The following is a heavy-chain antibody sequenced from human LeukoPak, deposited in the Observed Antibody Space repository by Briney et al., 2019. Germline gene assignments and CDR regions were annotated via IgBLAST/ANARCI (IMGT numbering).Heavy chain of an antibody. CDR2: IYGGGST. CDR1: GFTVSTNY. Sequence: GGSLRLSCAASGFTVSTNYMSWVRQAPGKGLEWISDIYGGGSTYYADSVKGRFTISRDNSKNTLYLQVNSLRAEDTAVYYCATTWGVAFDIWGQGTLVTVSS. D-gene: IGHD3-16*01. J-gene: IGHJ3*02. V-gene: IGHV3-53*01. CDR3: ATTWGVAFDI.